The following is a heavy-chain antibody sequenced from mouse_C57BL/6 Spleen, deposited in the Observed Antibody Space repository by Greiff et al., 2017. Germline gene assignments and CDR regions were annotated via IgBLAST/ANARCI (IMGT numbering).Heavy chain of an antibody. CDR3: AIYAADGYYDD. CDR1: GHTFTSSG. J-gene: IGHJ2*01. CDR2: IYPRSGNT. D-gene: IGHD2-3*01. Sequence: VQLQQSGAELARPGASVQLSCKASGHTFTSSGISWVKQRTGQGLEWIGEIYPRSGNTYYNEKFQGKATLTAYKSSSTAYTELRSLTSEDSSVYFCAIYAADGYYDDWAQGSTLTVSS. V-gene: IGHV1-81*01.